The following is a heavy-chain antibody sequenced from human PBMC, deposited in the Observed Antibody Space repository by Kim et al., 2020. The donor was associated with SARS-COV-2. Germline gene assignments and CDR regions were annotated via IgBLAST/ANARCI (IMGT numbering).Heavy chain of an antibody. CDR3: AREGEEVGFSGPCPLDY. V-gene: IGHV1-69*13. D-gene: IGHD1-26*01. Sequence: SVKVSCKASGGTFSSYAISWVRQAPGQGLEWMGGIIPIFGTANYAQKFQGRVTITADESTSTAYMELSSLRSEDTAVYYCAREGEEVGFSGPCPLDYWGQGTLVTVSS. J-gene: IGHJ4*02. CDR2: IIPIFGTA. CDR1: GGTFSSYA.